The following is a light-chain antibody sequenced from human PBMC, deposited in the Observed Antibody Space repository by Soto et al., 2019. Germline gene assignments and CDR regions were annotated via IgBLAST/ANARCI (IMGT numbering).Light chain of an antibody. CDR3: QQYGSSPRYT. J-gene: IGKJ2*01. V-gene: IGKV3-20*01. CDR2: GAD. CDR1: QSVRNSY. Sequence: EIVLTQFPDTLSLSPGERATLSCRASQSVRNSYLAWYQQRPGQAPRLLIYGADSRATGIPDRFSGSGSDTXFTLTISRLEPEDFAVYYCQQYGSSPRYTFGQGTKLEI.